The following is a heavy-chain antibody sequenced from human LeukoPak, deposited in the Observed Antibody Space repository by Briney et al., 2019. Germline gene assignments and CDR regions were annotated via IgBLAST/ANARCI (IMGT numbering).Heavy chain of an antibody. CDR2: MNPQSGYT. Sequence: GASVKVSCKASGYTFTSYDINWVRQATGQGLEWMGWMNPQSGYTGYAQKFQGRVTMTRDTSISTAYMELGSLRSEDTAMYYCARVIGSIDYWGQGTPVTVSS. J-gene: IGHJ4*02. CDR3: ARVIGSIDY. V-gene: IGHV1-8*01. CDR1: GYTFTSYD. D-gene: IGHD1-26*01.